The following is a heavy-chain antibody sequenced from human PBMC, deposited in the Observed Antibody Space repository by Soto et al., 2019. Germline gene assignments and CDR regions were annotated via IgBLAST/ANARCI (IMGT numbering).Heavy chain of an antibody. CDR1: GYSFASYW. Sequence: GESLKISCKGSGYSFASYWIGWVRQMPGKGLEWMGIIYPGDSDTRYSPSFQGQVTISADKSISTAYLHWSSLKASDSAMYYCARQVEDGYIFAYHYWGRGTQDTVSS. CDR3: ARQVEDGYIFAYHY. CDR2: IYPGDSDT. V-gene: IGHV5-51*01. J-gene: IGHJ4*02. D-gene: IGHD3-3*02.